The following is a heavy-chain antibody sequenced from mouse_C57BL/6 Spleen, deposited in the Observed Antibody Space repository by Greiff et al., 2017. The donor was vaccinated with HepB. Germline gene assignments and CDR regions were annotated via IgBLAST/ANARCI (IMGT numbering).Heavy chain of an antibody. CDR2: ISSGSSTI. CDR3: ASHETAQALDY. V-gene: IGHV5-17*01. D-gene: IGHD3-2*02. J-gene: IGHJ4*01. Sequence: EVHLVESGGGLVKPGGSLKLSCAASGFTFSDYGMHWVRQAPEKGLEWVAYISSGSSTIYYADTVKGRFTISRDNAKNTLFLQMTSLRSEDTAMYYCASHETAQALDYWGQGTSVTVSS. CDR1: GFTFSDYG.